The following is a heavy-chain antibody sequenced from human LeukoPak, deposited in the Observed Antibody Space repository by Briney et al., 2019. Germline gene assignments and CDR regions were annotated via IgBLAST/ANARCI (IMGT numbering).Heavy chain of an antibody. V-gene: IGHV1-2*02. J-gene: IGHJ6*03. CDR2: INPNSGGT. CDR3: ARDSPTTKIAYIVMALYYYMDV. CDR1: GYTFTGYY. D-gene: IGHD5/OR15-5a*01. Sequence: GASVKVSCKASGYTFTGYYMHWVRQAPGQGLEWMGWINPNSGGTNYAQKFQGRVTMTRDTSISTAYMELSRLRSDDTAVYYCARDSPTTKIAYIVMALYYYMDVWGKGTTVTVSS.